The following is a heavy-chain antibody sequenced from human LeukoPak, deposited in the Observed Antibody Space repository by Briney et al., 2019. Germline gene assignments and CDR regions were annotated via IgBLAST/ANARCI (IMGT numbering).Heavy chain of an antibody. CDR1: VYIFTGFY. CDR3: ARGLPLCSYSSGTNWFDT. J-gene: IGHJ5*02. D-gene: IGHD3-10*01. V-gene: IGHV1-2*02. CDR2: MNPNSAGT. Sequence: ASVKVSCKTSVYIFTGFYLHWVRQAPGRGLEWIGWMNPNSAGTNYAPKFQGRVTMTRNTAISAAFMELASLGSYDTAVYYCARGLPLCSYSSGTNWFDTWGQGTLVTVSS.